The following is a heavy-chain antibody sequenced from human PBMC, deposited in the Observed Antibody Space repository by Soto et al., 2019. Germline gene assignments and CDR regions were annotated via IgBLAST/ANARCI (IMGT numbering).Heavy chain of an antibody. Sequence: GGSLRLSCAASGFTFSSYGMHWVRQAPGKGLEWVAVIWYDGSNKYYADSVKGRFTISRDNSKNTLYLQMNSLRAEDPAVYYCARSPRISSWFGDYWGQGTQVTVSS. V-gene: IGHV3-33*01. CDR1: GFTFSSYG. J-gene: IGHJ4*02. D-gene: IGHD6-13*01. CDR2: IWYDGSNK. CDR3: ARSPRISSWFGDY.